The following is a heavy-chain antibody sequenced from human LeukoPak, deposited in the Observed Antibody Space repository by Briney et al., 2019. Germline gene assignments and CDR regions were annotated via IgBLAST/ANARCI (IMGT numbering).Heavy chain of an antibody. CDR1: GGSIRSGSYY. Sequence: SETLSLTCTVSGGSIRSGSYYWSWIRQPAGKGLEWIGRIYTSGSTNYNPSLKSRVSISVDTSKNQFSLNLSSVTAADTAVYYCARQTSTTSVDYWGQGTLVTVSS. D-gene: IGHD2-2*01. CDR3: ARQTSTTSVDY. J-gene: IGHJ4*02. CDR2: IYTSGST. V-gene: IGHV4-61*02.